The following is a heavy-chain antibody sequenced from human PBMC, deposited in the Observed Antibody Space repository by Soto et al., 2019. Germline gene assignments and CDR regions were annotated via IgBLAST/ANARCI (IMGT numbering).Heavy chain of an antibody. J-gene: IGHJ4*02. CDR1: GYSFTNFH. V-gene: IGHV1-46*01. Sequence: QVQLSQFGAEVKKPGASVKVSCKASGYSFTNFHIHWVRQAPGQGLEWMGMIDPSGGITRDAQRLQGRITMTRDASTSTVYMGLRSLTSEDTAVYYCARDVIGRDNYETICYYFDHWGQGTLGSVSS. D-gene: IGHD3-22*01. CDR3: ARDVIGRDNYETICYYFDH. CDR2: IDPSGGIT.